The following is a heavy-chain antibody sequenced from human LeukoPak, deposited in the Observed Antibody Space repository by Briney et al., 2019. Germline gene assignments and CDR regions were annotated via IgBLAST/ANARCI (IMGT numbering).Heavy chain of an antibody. D-gene: IGHD1-14*01. CDR1: GFTFSSYW. V-gene: IGHV3-7*01. Sequence: GGSLRLSCAASGFTFSSYWMSWVRQAPGKGLEWVANIKQDGSEKYYVDSVKGRFTISRDNAKNSLYLQMNSLRAEDTAVYYCARSLVDGDEPPDYWGQGTLVTVSS. CDR3: ARSLVDGDEPPDY. CDR2: IKQDGSEK. J-gene: IGHJ4*02.